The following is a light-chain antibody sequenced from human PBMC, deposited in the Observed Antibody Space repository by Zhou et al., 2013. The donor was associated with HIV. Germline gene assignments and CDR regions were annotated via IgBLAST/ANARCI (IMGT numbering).Light chain of an antibody. CDR3: GTWDSSLSAV. J-gene: IGLJ1*01. V-gene: IGLV1-44*01. CDR1: SSNIGGNT. CDR2: RNN. Sequence: QSVLTQPPSASGTPGQRVTISCSGSSSNIGGNTVNWYQQLPETAPKLLIYRNNQRPSGVPDRFSGSKSGTSATLGITGLQTGDEADYYCGTWDSSLSAVFGTGTKVTVL.